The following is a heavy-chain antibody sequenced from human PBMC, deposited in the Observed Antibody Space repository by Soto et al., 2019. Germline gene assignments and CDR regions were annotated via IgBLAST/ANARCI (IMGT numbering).Heavy chain of an antibody. CDR1: GFTFSSCW. D-gene: IGHD2-15*01. J-gene: IGHJ6*03. CDR3: ARGYCSGGSCSGYYMDV. V-gene: IGHV3-74*01. Sequence: GGSLRLSCAASGFTFSSCWMHWVRQAPGKGLVWVSRINSDGSSTSYADSVKGRFTISRDNAKNTLYLQMNSLRAEDTAVYYCARGYCSGGSCSGYYMDVWGKGTTVTVSS. CDR2: INSDGSST.